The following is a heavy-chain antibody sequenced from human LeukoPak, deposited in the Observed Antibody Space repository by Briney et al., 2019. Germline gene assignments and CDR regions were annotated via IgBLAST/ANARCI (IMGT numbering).Heavy chain of an antibody. CDR3: ARDNDDILTGYVGVDP. D-gene: IGHD3-9*01. J-gene: IGHJ5*02. CDR1: GGSISSSSYY. CDR2: IYYSGST. V-gene: IGHV4-39*07. Sequence: PSETLSLTCTVSGGSISSSSYYWGWIRQPPGKGLEWIGSIYYSGSTYYNPSLKSRVTISVDTSKNQFSLKLSSVTAADTAVYYCARDNDDILTGYVGVDPWGQGTLVTVSS.